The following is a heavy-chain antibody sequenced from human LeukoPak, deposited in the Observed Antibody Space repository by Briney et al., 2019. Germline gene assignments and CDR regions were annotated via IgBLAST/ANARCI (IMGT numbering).Heavy chain of an antibody. CDR2: INHSGST. D-gene: IGHD3-22*01. CDR3: AKVAYYYDSSGSDY. V-gene: IGHV4-34*01. CDR1: GGSFSGYY. Sequence: SETLSLTCAVYGGSFSGYYWRWIRQPPGKGLEWIGEINHSGSTNYNPSLKSRVTISVDTSKNQFSLKLSSVTAADTAVYYCAKVAYYYDSSGSDYWGQGTLVTVSS. J-gene: IGHJ4*02.